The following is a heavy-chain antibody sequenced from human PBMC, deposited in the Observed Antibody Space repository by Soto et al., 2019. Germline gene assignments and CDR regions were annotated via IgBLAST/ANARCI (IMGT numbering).Heavy chain of an antibody. Sequence: AASVKVSCKASGYTFTSYAMHWVRQAPGQRLEWMGWINAGNGNTKYSQKFQGRVTITRDTSVSTAYMELSSLRSEDTAVYYCARSIVVVTALDYWGQGTLVTVSS. CDR1: GYTFTSYA. V-gene: IGHV1-3*01. CDR3: ARSIVVVTALDY. CDR2: INAGNGNT. D-gene: IGHD2-21*02. J-gene: IGHJ4*02.